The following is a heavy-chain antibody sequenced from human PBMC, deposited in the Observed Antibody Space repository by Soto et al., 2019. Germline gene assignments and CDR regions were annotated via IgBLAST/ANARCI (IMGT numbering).Heavy chain of an antibody. CDR3: ARDDVLCDGGRCYGVPLDV. CDR1: GYTFTGYY. V-gene: IGHV1-2*04. CDR2: INPNSGGT. J-gene: IGHJ6*04. Sequence: ASVKVSCKASGYTFTGYYMHWVRQAPGQGLEWMGWINPNSGGTNYAQKFQGWVTMTRDTSISTAYMELSSLRAEDTAVYYCARDDVLCDGGRCYGVPLDVWGKGTTVTVSS. D-gene: IGHD2-15*01.